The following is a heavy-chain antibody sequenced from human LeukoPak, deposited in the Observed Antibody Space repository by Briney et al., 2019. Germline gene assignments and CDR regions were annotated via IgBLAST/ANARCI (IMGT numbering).Heavy chain of an antibody. Sequence: GGSLRLSCAASGFTFSSYWMSWVRQAPGKGLVWVSRIKSDDSSTSYADSVKGRFTISRDNAKNMLYLQMNSLRAEDTAVYYCARDYYYGLDVRGQGTTVTVSS. CDR1: GFTFSSYW. V-gene: IGHV3-74*01. CDR2: IKSDDSST. J-gene: IGHJ6*02. CDR3: ARDYYYGLDV.